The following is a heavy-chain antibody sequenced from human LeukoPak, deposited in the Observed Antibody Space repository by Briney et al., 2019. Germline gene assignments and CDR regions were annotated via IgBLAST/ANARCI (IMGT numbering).Heavy chain of an antibody. CDR2: ILHSGDT. V-gene: IGHV4-4*02. Sequence: TLSLTXAVSGGSISRSNWWSWVRRPPGKGLEWIGDILHSGDTNYNASLRSRLTISLDKSRNQFSLQLSSVTAADTAVYYCAGYNIPYTFEFWGPGTVVTVSS. J-gene: IGHJ4*02. CDR3: AGYNIPYTFEF. CDR1: GGSISRSNW. D-gene: IGHD1-14*01.